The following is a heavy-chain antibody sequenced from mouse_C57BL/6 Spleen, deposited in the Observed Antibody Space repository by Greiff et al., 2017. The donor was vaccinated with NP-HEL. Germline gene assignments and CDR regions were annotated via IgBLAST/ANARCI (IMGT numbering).Heavy chain of an antibody. CDR3: ARVYDYDAWFAY. J-gene: IGHJ3*01. Sequence: QVQLQQSGAELVKPGASVKLSCKASGYTFTSYWMQWVKQRPGQGLEWIGEIDPSDSYTNYNQKFKGKATLTVDTSSSTAYMQLSSLTSEDSAVYYCARVYDYDAWFAYWGQGTLVTVSA. D-gene: IGHD2-4*01. V-gene: IGHV1-50*01. CDR2: IDPSDSYT. CDR1: GYTFTSYW.